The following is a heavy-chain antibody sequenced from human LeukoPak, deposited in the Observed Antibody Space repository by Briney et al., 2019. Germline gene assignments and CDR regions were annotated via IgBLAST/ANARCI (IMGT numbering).Heavy chain of an antibody. J-gene: IGHJ4*02. CDR1: GFTFSSYG. V-gene: IGHV3-30*18. CDR3: AKDGGTPRDILTGYGDY. Sequence: GGSLRLSCAASGFTFSSYGMHWVRQAPGKGLEWVAVISYDGSNKYYADSVKGLFTISRDNSKNTLYLQMNSLRAEDTAVYYCAKDGGTPRDILTGYGDYWGQGTLVTVSS. CDR2: ISYDGSNK. D-gene: IGHD3-9*01.